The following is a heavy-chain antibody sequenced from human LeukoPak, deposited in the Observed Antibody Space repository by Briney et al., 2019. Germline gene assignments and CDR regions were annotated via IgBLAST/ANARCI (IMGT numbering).Heavy chain of an antibody. CDR1: GDSFSSVTDY. CDR2: GDYSGGK. CDR3: AGERGEEYSSGWYKTDFFDN. J-gene: IGHJ4*02. D-gene: IGHD6-19*01. V-gene: IGHV4-39*07. Sequence: SETLSLTCTVSGDSFSSVTDYWAWIRQPPGKGLEWIASGDYSGGKYYNPSLESRVAISTDMSKSQISLKLTSVTGADTAVYYCAGERGEEYSSGWYKTDFFDNWGQGIRVTVSS.